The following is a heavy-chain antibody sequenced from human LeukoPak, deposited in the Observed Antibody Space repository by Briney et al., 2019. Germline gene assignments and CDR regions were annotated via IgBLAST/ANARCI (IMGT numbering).Heavy chain of an antibody. Sequence: PGGSLRLSCTTSGFTFGDYAMSWFRQAPGKGLEWVGFSKVKVYSGTPAYAASVKDRFTIPRDDSKSIVYLQMNSLKIEDTAVYYCTRGSYCSRSTCYRTHNWFDPWGQGTLVTVSS. V-gene: IGHV3-49*03. CDR2: SKVKVYSGTP. D-gene: IGHD2-2*01. CDR1: GFTFGDYA. J-gene: IGHJ5*02. CDR3: TRGSYCSRSTCYRTHNWFDP.